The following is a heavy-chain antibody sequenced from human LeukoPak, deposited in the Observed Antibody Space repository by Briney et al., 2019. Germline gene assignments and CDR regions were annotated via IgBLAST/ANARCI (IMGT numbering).Heavy chain of an antibody. CDR1: GFTFSSYW. CDR2: INSDGSST. Sequence: GGSLRLSCAASGFTFSSYWMHWVRQAPGKGLVWVSRINSDGSSTSYADSVKGRFTISRDSAKNTLYLQMNSLRAEDTAVYYCARGEDYYGDYFDYWGQGTLVTVSS. V-gene: IGHV3-74*01. J-gene: IGHJ4*02. D-gene: IGHD3-10*01. CDR3: ARGEDYYGDYFDY.